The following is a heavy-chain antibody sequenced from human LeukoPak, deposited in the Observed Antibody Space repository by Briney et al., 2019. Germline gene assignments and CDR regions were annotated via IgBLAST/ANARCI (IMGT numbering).Heavy chain of an antibody. J-gene: IGHJ6*02. CDR2: ISGSGSTI. Sequence: GGSLRLSCAASGFTFSSYEMNWVRQAPGKGLEWVSYISGSGSTIYYADSVKGRFTISRDNAKNSLYLQMNSLRAEDTAVYYCARSNSSSSPRYYYYYGMDVWGQGTTVTVSS. V-gene: IGHV3-48*03. D-gene: IGHD6-13*01. CDR3: ARSNSSSSPRYYYYYGMDV. CDR1: GFTFSSYE.